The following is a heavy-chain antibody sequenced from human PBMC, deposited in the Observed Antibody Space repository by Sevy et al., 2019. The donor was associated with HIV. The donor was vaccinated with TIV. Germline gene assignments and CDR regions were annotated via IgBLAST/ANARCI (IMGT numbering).Heavy chain of an antibody. CDR2: ISGRSSYI. J-gene: IGHJ4*02. CDR3: ARDGGCSSTSCLLYFDS. CDR1: GFTFSDYY. Sequence: GGSLRLSCAASGFTFSDYYMNWVRQAPGKGLEWVSSISGRSSYIHYADSVRGRLTTARDNAKNSMYLQMNSLRVDDTAVYFCARDGGCSSTSCLLYFDSWGQGALVTVSS. V-gene: IGHV3-21*01. D-gene: IGHD2-2*01.